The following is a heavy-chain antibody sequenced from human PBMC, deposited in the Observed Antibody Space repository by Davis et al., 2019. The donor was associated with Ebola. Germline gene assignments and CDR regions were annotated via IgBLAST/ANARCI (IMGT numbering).Heavy chain of an antibody. Sequence: AGSLTLSCTDSVITFSSYAMTWVRQAPGKGLEWVSAISGSGGSTYYADSVKGRFTISRDNSRNTLYLQMNSLRAEDTAVYYCAKSGLSFGVVKYHYGMDVWGKGTTVTVSS. CDR2: ISGSGGST. CDR3: AKSGLSFGVVKYHYGMDV. CDR1: VITFSSYA. D-gene: IGHD3-3*01. V-gene: IGHV3-23*01. J-gene: IGHJ6*04.